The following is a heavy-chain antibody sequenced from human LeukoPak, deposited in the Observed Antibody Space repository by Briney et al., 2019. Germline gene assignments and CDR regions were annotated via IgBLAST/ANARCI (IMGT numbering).Heavy chain of an antibody. CDR1: GFTFTSSA. J-gene: IGHJ6*02. CDR2: IVVGSGNT. V-gene: IGHV1-58*01. Sequence: SVKVSCKASGFTFTSSAVQWVRQARGQRLEWIGWIVVGSGNTNYAQKFQERVTITRDMSTSTAYMELSSLRSEDTAVYYCARVGDLRYGMDVWGQGTTVTVSS. CDR3: ARVGDLRYGMDV. D-gene: IGHD3-10*01.